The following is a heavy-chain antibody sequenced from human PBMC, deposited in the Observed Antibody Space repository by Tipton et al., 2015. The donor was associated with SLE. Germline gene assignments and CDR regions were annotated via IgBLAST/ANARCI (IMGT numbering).Heavy chain of an antibody. V-gene: IGHV4-59*01. CDR3: ARASSGWSTFDF. J-gene: IGHJ4*02. CDR1: GGSINTYF. CDR2: IYYSGST. D-gene: IGHD6-19*01. Sequence: TLSLTCTVSGGSINTYFWSWVRQPPGKGLEWLGHIYYSGSTDYNPSLKSRVTISIDTPRNQFSLKLSTVTAADTAVYYCARASSGWSTFDFWGQGILITISA.